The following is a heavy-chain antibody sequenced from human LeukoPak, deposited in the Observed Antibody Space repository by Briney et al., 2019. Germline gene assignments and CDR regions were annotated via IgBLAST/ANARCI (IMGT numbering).Heavy chain of an antibody. CDR3: ARPGRYTNWFDP. Sequence: SETLSLTCTVSAGSISSSNYYWGWIRQPPGKGLEWIGSIYYSGRTYYNPSLKSRVTISVDTSKKQFSLKLSSVTAADTAVYYCARPGRYTNWFDPWGQGTLVTVSS. D-gene: IGHD1-1*01. CDR2: IYYSGRT. CDR1: AGSISSSNYY. V-gene: IGHV4-39*01. J-gene: IGHJ5*02.